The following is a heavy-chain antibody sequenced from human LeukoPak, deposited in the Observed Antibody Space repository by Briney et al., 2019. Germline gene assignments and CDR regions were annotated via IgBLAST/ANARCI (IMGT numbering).Heavy chain of an antibody. J-gene: IGHJ4*02. D-gene: IGHD6-19*01. Sequence: SETLSLTCAVYGGSFSGYYWSWIRQPPGKGLEWIGEINHSGSTNYNPSLKGRVTISVDTSKNQFSLKLSSVTAADTAVYYCARAVAGCLWYWGQGTLVTVSS. CDR2: INHSGST. V-gene: IGHV4-34*01. CDR1: GGSFSGYY. CDR3: ARAVAGCLWY.